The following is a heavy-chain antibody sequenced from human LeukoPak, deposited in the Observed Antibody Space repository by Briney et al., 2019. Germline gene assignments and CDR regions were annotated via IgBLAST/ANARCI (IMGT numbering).Heavy chain of an antibody. V-gene: IGHV4-34*01. CDR1: GGSFSGSY. J-gene: IGHJ4*02. CDR2: INHSGST. CDR3: ARGGNGGCSGGRCYSGFDY. D-gene: IGHD2-15*01. Sequence: SETLSLTCAVYGGSFSGSYWSWIRQPPGKGLEWMGEINHSGSTNYNPSLTSRVTISVDTSKNQFFLKLSSVTAADTAVYYCARGGNGGCSGGRCYSGFDYWGQGTLVTVSS.